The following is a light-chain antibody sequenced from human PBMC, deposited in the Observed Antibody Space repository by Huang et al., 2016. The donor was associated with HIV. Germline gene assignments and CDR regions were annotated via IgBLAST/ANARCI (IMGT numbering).Light chain of an antibody. Sequence: EIVMTQSPATLSVSPGERATLSCRASQSVSSNLAWYQQKPGQAPRLLIYAASTRATGIPARFSGSGSGTEFTLTISSLQSEDFAVYYGQQYNNWRRTFGQGTKVEIK. CDR1: QSVSSN. V-gene: IGKV3-15*01. CDR2: AAS. J-gene: IGKJ1*01. CDR3: QQYNNWRRT.